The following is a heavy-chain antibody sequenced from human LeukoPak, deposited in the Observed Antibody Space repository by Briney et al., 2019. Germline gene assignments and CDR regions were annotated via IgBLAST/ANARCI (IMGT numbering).Heavy chain of an antibody. Sequence: GGPLRLSCAASGFTFTTYAMTWVRQAPGKGLEWVALIYSGGSTYYADFVKGRFTISRDNSKNTLYLQMSSLRAEDTAVYYCAGFSHKGVWGQGTTVTVSS. CDR2: IYSGGST. CDR1: GFTFTTYA. J-gene: IGHJ6*02. CDR3: AGFSHKGV. V-gene: IGHV3-66*01.